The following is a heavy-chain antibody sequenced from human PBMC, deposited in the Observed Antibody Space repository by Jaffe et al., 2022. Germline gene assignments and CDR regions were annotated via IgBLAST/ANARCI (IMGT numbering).Heavy chain of an antibody. CDR3: ARNWNGGKSTVWFGESSWFDP. CDR1: GGSISSSNW. V-gene: IGHV4-4*02. J-gene: IGHJ5*02. Sequence: QVQLQESGPGLVKPSGTLSLTCAVSGGSISSSNWWSWIRQPPGKGLEWIGEIYHSGSTNYNPSLKSRVTISVDKSKNQFSLKLSSVTAADTAVYYCARNWNGGKSTVWFGESSWFDPWGQGTLVTVSS. CDR2: IYHSGST. D-gene: IGHD3-10*01.